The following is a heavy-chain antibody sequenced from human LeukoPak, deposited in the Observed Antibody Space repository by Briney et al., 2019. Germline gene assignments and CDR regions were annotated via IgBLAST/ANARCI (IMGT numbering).Heavy chain of an antibody. J-gene: IGHJ3*02. D-gene: IGHD3-10*02. CDR3: AKVLGSAAAVILDVFDI. Sequence: PGGSLRLSCAASGFTFSSYGMHWVRQAPGKGLEWVAFIRYDGSNKYYADSVKGRLTISRDNSKNTLYLQMNSLRAEDTAVYYCAKVLGSAAAVILDVFDIGGQGTRLTVSS. CDR2: IRYDGSNK. V-gene: IGHV3-30*02. CDR1: GFTFSSYG.